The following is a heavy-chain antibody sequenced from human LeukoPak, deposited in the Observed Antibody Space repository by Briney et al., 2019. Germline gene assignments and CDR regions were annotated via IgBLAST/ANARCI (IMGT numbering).Heavy chain of an antibody. J-gene: IGHJ6*03. CDR3: ARRWNYGRNYYIDV. CDR2: ITASGRT. Sequence: PSETLSLTCAVYGWSFSNYYWSCIRQPPRRGLEWIGEITASGRTNYNPSLMSRVTVSVDTSKNQFSLRLTSVTATDTAVYCCARRWNYGRNYYIDVWGNGATVSVSS. V-gene: IGHV4-34*01. CDR1: GWSFSNYY. D-gene: IGHD1-7*01.